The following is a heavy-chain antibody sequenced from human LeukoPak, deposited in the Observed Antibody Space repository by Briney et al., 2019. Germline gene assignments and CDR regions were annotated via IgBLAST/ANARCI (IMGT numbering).Heavy chain of an antibody. CDR3: AKYGSGSYYNSGFDY. CDR2: ISYDGSNK. D-gene: IGHD3-10*01. V-gene: IGHV3-30*04. J-gene: IGHJ4*02. Sequence: GRSLRLSCAASGFTFSSYAMHWVRQAPGKGLEWVAVISYDGSNKYYADSVKGRFTISRDNSKNTLYLQMNSLRAEDTAVYYCAKYGSGSYYNSGFDYWGQGTLVTVSS. CDR1: GFTFSSYA.